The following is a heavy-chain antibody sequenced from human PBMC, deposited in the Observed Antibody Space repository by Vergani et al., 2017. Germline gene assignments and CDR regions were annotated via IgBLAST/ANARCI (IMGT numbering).Heavy chain of an antibody. D-gene: IGHD1-26*01. Sequence: EVQLVQSGAEVKKPGESLRISCKGSGYSFTSYWISWVRQMPGKGLEWMGRIDPSDSYTNYSPSFQGHVTISADKSIGTAYLQWSSLKASDTAMYYCARLGWWDDLGWYFDLWGRGTLVTVSS. CDR3: ARLGWWDDLGWYFDL. J-gene: IGHJ2*01. V-gene: IGHV5-10-1*03. CDR1: GYSFTSYW. CDR2: IDPSDSYT.